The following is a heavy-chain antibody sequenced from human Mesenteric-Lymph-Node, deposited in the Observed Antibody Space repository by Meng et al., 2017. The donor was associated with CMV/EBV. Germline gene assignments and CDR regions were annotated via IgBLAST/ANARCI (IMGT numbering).Heavy chain of an antibody. J-gene: IGHJ4*02. CDR1: YT. CDR3: AKEVRLAYYDFWSGYYTGRENY. V-gene: IGHV3-43*01. CDR2: ISWDGGST. Sequence: YTMRWVRQAPGKGLEWVSLISWDGGSTYYADSVKGRFTISRDNSKNSLYLQMNSLRTEDTALYYCAKEVRLAYYDFWSGYYTGRENYWGQGTLVTVSS. D-gene: IGHD3-3*01.